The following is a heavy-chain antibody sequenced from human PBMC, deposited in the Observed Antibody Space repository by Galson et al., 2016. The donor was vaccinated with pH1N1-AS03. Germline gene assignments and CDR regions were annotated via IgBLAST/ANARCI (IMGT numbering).Heavy chain of an antibody. V-gene: IGHV3-23*01. D-gene: IGHD2/OR15-2a*01. Sequence: SLRLSCAASGFTFSSYAMSWVRQTPGKGLEWVSAISGSGVTTYYAESVKGRFTISRDNSKTTVSLQMNSLSADDTAIYYCSKGVRHAFYAQFDRWGQGTLVTVSS. CDR1: GFTFSSYA. CDR2: ISGSGVTT. J-gene: IGHJ4*02. CDR3: SKGVRHAFYAQFDR.